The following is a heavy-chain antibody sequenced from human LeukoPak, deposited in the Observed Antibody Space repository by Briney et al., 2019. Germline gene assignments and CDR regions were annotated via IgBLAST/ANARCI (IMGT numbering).Heavy chain of an antibody. V-gene: IGHV4-39*01. CDR1: GGSISSSSYY. D-gene: IGHD6-6*01. CDR3: ARPGYSSSSGYMDV. Sequence: SETLSLTCTVSGGSISSSSYYWGWIRQPPGKGLEWIGRIYYSGSTYYNPSLKSRVTISVDTSKNQFSLKLSSVTAAGTAVYYCARPGYSSSSGYMDVWGKGTTVTVSS. CDR2: IYYSGST. J-gene: IGHJ6*03.